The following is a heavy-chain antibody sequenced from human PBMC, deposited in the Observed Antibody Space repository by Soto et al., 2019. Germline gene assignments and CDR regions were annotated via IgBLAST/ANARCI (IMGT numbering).Heavy chain of an antibody. Sequence: VGSLRLSCAVSGFIFSDYEMNWVRQAPGKGLEWISYISSSGSTIYYADSVKGRFTISRDNAKNSLYLQMNSLRAEDTAFYYCARSPFLECNWAQGTLVTVSS. CDR3: ARSPFLECN. CDR2: ISSSGSTI. V-gene: IGHV3-48*03. D-gene: IGHD3-3*02. CDR1: GFIFSDYE. J-gene: IGHJ4*02.